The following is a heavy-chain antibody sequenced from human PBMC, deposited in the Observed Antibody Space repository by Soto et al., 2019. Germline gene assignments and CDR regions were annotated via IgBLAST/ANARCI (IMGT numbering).Heavy chain of an antibody. CDR2: INCGNGNT. CDR3: AREHDFWSGYSFDF. V-gene: IGHV1-3*01. J-gene: IGHJ4*02. D-gene: IGHD3-3*01. CDR1: GYTFTSYA. Sequence: ASVKGSCKASGYTFTSYAIQWVRQAPGQRLEWMGWINCGNGNTKYSEKVQGRVTITSDTFASIAYMELSSLTSEDTAVYYCAREHDFWSGYSFDFWGQGTVVTVSS.